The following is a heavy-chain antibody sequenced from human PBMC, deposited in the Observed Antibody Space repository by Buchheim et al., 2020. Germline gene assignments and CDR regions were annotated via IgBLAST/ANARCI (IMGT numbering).Heavy chain of an antibody. CDR3: AKGDYETDY. V-gene: IGHV3-23*01. D-gene: IGHD4-17*01. CDR2: ISGSGGVT. Sequence: EVQLLESGGGLVQPGESLRLSCAASGFTFSTYAMTWVRQAPGKGLEWISIISGSGGVTDYAASVKGRFTISRDNSKNIMYLQMNSLRAEDTAVYDCAKGDYETDYWGQGTL. CDR1: GFTFSTYA. J-gene: IGHJ4*02.